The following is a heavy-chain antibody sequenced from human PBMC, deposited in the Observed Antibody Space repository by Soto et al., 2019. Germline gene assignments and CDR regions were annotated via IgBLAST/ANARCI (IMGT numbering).Heavy chain of an antibody. J-gene: IGHJ5*02. CDR2: IYYSGST. D-gene: IGHD2-2*03. CDR1: GGSISSGGYY. Sequence: PSETLSLTCTVSGGSISSGGYYWSWIRQHPGKGLEWIGYIYYSGSTYYNPSLKSRVTISVDTSKNQFSLKLSSVTAADTAVYYCARVLDIGVNWFDPWGQGTLVTV. V-gene: IGHV4-31*03. CDR3: ARVLDIGVNWFDP.